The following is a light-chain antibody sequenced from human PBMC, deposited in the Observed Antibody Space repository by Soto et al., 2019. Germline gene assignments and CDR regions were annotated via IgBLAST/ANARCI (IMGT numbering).Light chain of an antibody. Sequence: DIVRTQSPDSLAVSLGERATINCKSTQSIFYSSNNKNSLAWYQQKPGQPPKLLIYWASIRQSGVPDRFSGSGFGTDFTLAISNLQAEDVAVYYCQQFYSTPLTFGGGTKVDIK. J-gene: IGKJ4*01. CDR3: QQFYSTPLT. CDR2: WAS. CDR1: QSIFYSSNNKNS. V-gene: IGKV4-1*01.